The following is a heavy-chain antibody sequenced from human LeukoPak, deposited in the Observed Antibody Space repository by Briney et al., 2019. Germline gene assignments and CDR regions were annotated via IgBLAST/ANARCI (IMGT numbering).Heavy chain of an antibody. D-gene: IGHD2-15*01. CDR2: IWYDGSNY. V-gene: IGHV3-33*01. Sequence: GRSLRLSCAASGFTFSSYGMHWVRQAPGKGLEWVAVIWYDGSNYYYADSVKGRFTISRDNSKNTLYLQMNSLRAEDTAVYYCARSAGGDYSQGPDYWGRGTLVSVSS. CDR3: ARSAGGDYSQGPDY. J-gene: IGHJ4*02. CDR1: GFTFSSYG.